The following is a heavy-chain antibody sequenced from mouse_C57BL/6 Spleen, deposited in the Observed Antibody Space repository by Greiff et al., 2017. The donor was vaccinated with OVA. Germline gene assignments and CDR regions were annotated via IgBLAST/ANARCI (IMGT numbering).Heavy chain of an antibody. CDR3: ARQGYYYGSSYGPFDY. Sequence: EVKLVESGGDLVKPGGSLKLSCAASGFTFSSYGMSWVRQTPDKRLEWVATISSGGSYTYYPDSVKGRFTISRDNAKNTLYLQMSSLKSEDTAMYYCARQGYYYGSSYGPFDYWGQGTTLTVSS. D-gene: IGHD1-1*01. V-gene: IGHV5-6*01. CDR2: ISSGGSYT. CDR1: GFTFSSYG. J-gene: IGHJ2*01.